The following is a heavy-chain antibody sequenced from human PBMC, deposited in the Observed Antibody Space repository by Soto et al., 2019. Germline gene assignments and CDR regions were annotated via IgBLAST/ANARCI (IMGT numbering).Heavy chain of an antibody. CDR3: ANPFPRRLESSGWFLDY. CDR1: GFTFSSYA. CDR2: ISGSGGST. D-gene: IGHD6-19*01. Sequence: GGSLRLSCAASGFTFSSYAMSWVRQAPGKGLEWVSAISGSGGSTYYADSVKGRFTISRDNSKNTLYLQMNSLRAEDTAVYYCANPFPRRLESSGWFLDYWGQGTLVTVSS. V-gene: IGHV3-23*01. J-gene: IGHJ4*02.